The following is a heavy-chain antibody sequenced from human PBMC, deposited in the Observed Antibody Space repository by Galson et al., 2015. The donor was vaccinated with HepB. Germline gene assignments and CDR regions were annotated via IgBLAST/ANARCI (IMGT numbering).Heavy chain of an antibody. CDR2: ISYDGSNK. Sequence: SLRLSCAASGFTFSSYAMHWVRQAPGKGLEWVAVISYDGSNKYYADSVKGRFTISRDNSKNTLYLQMNSLRAEDTAVYYCARSRVVVAAFDYWGQGTLVTVSS. D-gene: IGHD2-15*01. CDR3: ARSRVVVAAFDY. V-gene: IGHV3-30-3*01. CDR1: GFTFSSYA. J-gene: IGHJ4*02.